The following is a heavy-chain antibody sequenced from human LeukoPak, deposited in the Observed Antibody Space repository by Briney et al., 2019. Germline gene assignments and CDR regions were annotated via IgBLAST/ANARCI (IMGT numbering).Heavy chain of an antibody. D-gene: IGHD3-10*01. CDR1: GGSISSYY. CDR3: ARALSGSQGDWFDP. CDR2: IYYSAST. Sequence: PSETLSLTCTVSGGSISSYYWSWIRQPPGKGLEWIGYIYYSASTNYNPSLKSRVTISVDTSKNQFSLKLSSVTAADTAVYYCARALSGSQGDWFDPWGQGTLVTVSS. V-gene: IGHV4-59*01. J-gene: IGHJ5*02.